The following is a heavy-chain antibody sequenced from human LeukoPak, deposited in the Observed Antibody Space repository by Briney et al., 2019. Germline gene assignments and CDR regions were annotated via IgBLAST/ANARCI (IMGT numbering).Heavy chain of an antibody. D-gene: IGHD6-19*01. J-gene: IGHJ4*02. CDR3: ARHVGSAWSPFDH. CDR2: ISSSSSYI. V-gene: IGHV3-21*01. Sequence: GGSLRLSCAASGFTFSSYSMNWVRQAPGKGLEWVSSISSSSSYIYYADSVKGRFTITRDNAKNSLYLQMNSLRAEDTAVYYCARHVGSAWSPFDHWGQGALVTVSS. CDR1: GFTFSSYS.